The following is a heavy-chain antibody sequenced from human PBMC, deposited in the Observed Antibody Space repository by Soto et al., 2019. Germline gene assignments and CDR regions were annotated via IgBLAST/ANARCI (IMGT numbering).Heavy chain of an antibody. CDR2: ITGSGT. V-gene: IGHV3-23*01. CDR1: EFTFSTYA. J-gene: IGHJ4*02. CDR3: AKVIFGVAPKGPFDY. D-gene: IGHD3-3*01. Sequence: GGSLRLSCAASEFTFSTYAMSWVRQSPGKGLEWVSTITGSGTYYADSVKGRFTISRDNSNNTLYLQMNSLRAEDTALYHCAKVIFGVAPKGPFDYWGQGTLVTVSS.